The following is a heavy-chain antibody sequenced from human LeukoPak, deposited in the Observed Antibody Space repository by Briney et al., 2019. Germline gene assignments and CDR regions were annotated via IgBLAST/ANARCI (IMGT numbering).Heavy chain of an antibody. CDR1: GFSFSNYA. CDR3: AKDDDAATPTYFDY. J-gene: IGHJ4*02. V-gene: IGHV3-23*01. D-gene: IGHD2-15*01. CDR2: ISGSGSPT. Sequence: GGSLRLSCAASGFSFSNYAMNWVRRAPGKGLEWVSGISGSGSPTFYADSVKGRFTISRDNSKNTLYLQMNSLRVEDTATYYCAKDDDAATPTYFDYWGQGNLVTVSS.